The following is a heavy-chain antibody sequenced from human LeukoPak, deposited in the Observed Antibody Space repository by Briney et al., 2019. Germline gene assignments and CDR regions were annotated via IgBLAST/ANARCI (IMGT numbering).Heavy chain of an antibody. Sequence: PSETLSLTCTVSGASIRNDTYNYYWGWIRQPPGKGLEWIGSIFHSGSTSYNPSLKSRVTISVDTSKNHFGLNLNSMTASDTAVYYCARHKTGSFSTASDYWGQGTLVTVSS. CDR1: GASIRNDTYNYY. V-gene: IGHV4-39*01. CDR3: ARHKTGSFSTASDY. J-gene: IGHJ4*02. CDR2: IFHSGST. D-gene: IGHD1-26*01.